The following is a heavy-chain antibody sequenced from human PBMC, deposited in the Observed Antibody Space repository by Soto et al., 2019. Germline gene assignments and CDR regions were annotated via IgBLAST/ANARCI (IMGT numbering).Heavy chain of an antibody. Sequence: PSETLSLTCTVSGGSISSYYWSWIRQPPGKGLEWIGYIYYSGSTNYNPSLKSRVTISVDTSKNQFSLKLSSVTAADTAVYYCARKVYSSGWYWFDPWGQGTLVTVSS. CDR1: GGSISSYY. J-gene: IGHJ5*02. D-gene: IGHD6-19*01. V-gene: IGHV4-59*08. CDR3: ARKVYSSGWYWFDP. CDR2: IYYSGST.